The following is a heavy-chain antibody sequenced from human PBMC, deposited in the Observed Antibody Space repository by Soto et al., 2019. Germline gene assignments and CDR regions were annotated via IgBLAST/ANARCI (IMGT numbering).Heavy chain of an antibody. J-gene: IGHJ5*02. CDR3: VRSGTARLLRHSWFDT. CDR1: GFTFNTYD. CDR2: ITTSSAYI. D-gene: IGHD2-21*01. Sequence: EVQLVESGGGLVKPGGSLRLSCAASGFTFNTYDMNWVRQAPGKGLEWVSSITTSSAYIYYADSLKGRITISRDNAKNSLFPQMSSLRAEDTAVYYFVRSGTARLLRHSWFDTWGQGTLVTVSS. V-gene: IGHV3-21*01.